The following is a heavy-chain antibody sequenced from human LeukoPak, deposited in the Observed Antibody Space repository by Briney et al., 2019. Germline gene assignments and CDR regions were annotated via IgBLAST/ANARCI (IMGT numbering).Heavy chain of an antibody. CDR1: GFTFSSYW. Sequence: PGGSLRLSCVASGFTFSSYWINWVRRAPGKGLEWVGNKKQDRSEKYYVDSVKGRLTISRDNSKNTLYLQMNTLRAEDTAVYYCAKILFGDYADMDVWGQGTTVTVSS. D-gene: IGHD3-10*01. J-gene: IGHJ6*02. CDR2: KKQDRSEK. V-gene: IGHV3-7*03. CDR3: AKILFGDYADMDV.